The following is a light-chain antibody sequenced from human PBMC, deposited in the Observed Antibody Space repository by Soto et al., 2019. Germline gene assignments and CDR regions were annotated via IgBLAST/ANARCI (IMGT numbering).Light chain of an antibody. CDR2: GAS. J-gene: IGKJ1*01. Sequence: EIVLTQSPGTLSLSPGERATLSCRASQSVSSSYFAWYQQKPGQPPRLLIYGASSRATGIPDRFSGSGSGTDLTLTISSLEPEDFAVYYCQQYGTSPWTFGQGTKVEIK. CDR1: QSVSSSY. CDR3: QQYGTSPWT. V-gene: IGKV3-20*01.